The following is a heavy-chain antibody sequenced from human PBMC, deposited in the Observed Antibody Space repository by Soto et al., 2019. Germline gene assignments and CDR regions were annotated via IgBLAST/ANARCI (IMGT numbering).Heavy chain of an antibody. J-gene: IGHJ4*02. CDR1: GYTFTSYG. CDR2: IIPILGIA. D-gene: IGHD3-22*01. Sequence: SVKVSCKASGYTFTSYGISWVRQAPGQGLEWMGRIIPILGIANYAQKFQGRVTITADKSTSTAYMELSSLRSEDTAVYYCASDSSGYYVGRSPRLNYFDYWGQGTLVTVSS. CDR3: ASDSSGYYVGRSPRLNYFDY. V-gene: IGHV1-69*04.